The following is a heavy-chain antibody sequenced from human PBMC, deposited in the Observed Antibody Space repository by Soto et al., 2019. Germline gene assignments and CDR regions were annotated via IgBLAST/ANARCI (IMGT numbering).Heavy chain of an antibody. CDR2: FDPEDGET. CDR3: ATFRPGYYDSSGYYHWSFDY. J-gene: IGHJ4*02. V-gene: IGHV1-24*01. Sequence: ASVKVSCKVSGYTLTELSMHWVRQAPGKGLEWMGGFDPEDGETIYAQKFQGRVTMTEDTSTYTAYMELSSLRSEDTAVYYCATFRPGYYDSSGYYHWSFDYWGQGTLVTVSS. D-gene: IGHD3-22*01. CDR1: GYTLTELS.